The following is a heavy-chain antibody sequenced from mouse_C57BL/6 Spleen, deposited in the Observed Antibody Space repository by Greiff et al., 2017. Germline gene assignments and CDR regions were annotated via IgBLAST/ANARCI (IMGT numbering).Heavy chain of an antibody. D-gene: IGHD1-1*01. Sequence: VQVVESGPGLVAPSQSLSITCTVSGFSLTSYGVHWVRQPPGKGLEWLVVIWSDGSTTYNSALKSRLSISKDNSKSQVFLKMNSLQTDDTAMYYCARQITTVVATDYAMDYWGQGTSVTVSS. J-gene: IGHJ4*01. CDR3: ARQITTVVATDYAMDY. V-gene: IGHV2-6-1*01. CDR2: IWSDGST. CDR1: GFSLTSYG.